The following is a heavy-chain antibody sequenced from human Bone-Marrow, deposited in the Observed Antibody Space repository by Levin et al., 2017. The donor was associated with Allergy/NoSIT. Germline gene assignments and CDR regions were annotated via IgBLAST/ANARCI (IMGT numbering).Heavy chain of an antibody. J-gene: IGHJ1*01. CDR3: ARTTGIAAATPPGY. CDR1: GYTFSNFY. D-gene: IGHD6-13*01. CDR2: INCKSDVT. V-gene: IGHV1-2*06. Sequence: AASVKVSCKASGYTFSNFYIHWVRQAPGHGLEWMGRINCKSDVTKYAQKFQGRVTMTRDTSISTAYLDMSSLTSDDTAVYYCARTTGIAAATPPGYWGQGTLVIVSS.